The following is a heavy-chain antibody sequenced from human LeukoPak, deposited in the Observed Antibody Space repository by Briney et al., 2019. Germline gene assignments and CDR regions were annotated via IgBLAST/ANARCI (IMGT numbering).Heavy chain of an antibody. V-gene: IGHV1-8*02. J-gene: IGHJ4*02. D-gene: IGHD5-18*01. CDR2: MNPNSGNT. CDR3: ARVDTAMVTGY. Sequence: ASVKVSCKASGYTFTGYYMHWVRQAPGQGLEWMGWMNPNSGNTGYAQKFQGRVTMTRNTSISTAYMELSSLRSEDTAVYYCARVDTAMVTGYWGQGTLVTVSS. CDR1: GYTFTGYY.